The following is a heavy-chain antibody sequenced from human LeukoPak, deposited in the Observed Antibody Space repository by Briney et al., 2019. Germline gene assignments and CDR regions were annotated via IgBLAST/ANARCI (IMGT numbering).Heavy chain of an antibody. CDR2: IKQDGSEK. CDR1: GFTFSSYS. Sequence: PGGSLRLSCAASGFTFSSYSMNWVRQAPGKGLEWVANIKQDGSEKYYVDSVKGRFTISRDNAKNSLYLQMNSLRAEDTAVYYCARGAPPAAAGTGGYWGQGTLVTVSS. D-gene: IGHD6-13*01. CDR3: ARGAPPAAAGTGGY. J-gene: IGHJ4*02. V-gene: IGHV3-7*01.